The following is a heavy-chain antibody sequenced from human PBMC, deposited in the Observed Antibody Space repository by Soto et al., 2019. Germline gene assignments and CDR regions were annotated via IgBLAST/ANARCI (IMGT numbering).Heavy chain of an antibody. V-gene: IGHV1-8*01. D-gene: IGHD3-3*01. CDR2: MNPNSGNT. J-gene: IGHJ6*02. CDR3: AREGDFWSGYYSPAGMDV. Sequence: ASVKVSCKASGYTFTSYDINWVRQATGQGLEWMGWMNPNSGNTGYAQKFQGRVTMTRNTSISTAYMELNSLRAEDTAVYYCAREGDFWSGYYSPAGMDVWGQGTTVTVSS. CDR1: GYTFTSYD.